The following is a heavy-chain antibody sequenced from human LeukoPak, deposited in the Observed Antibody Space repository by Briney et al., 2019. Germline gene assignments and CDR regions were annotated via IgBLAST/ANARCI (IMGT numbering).Heavy chain of an antibody. CDR3: ASDPYPAAGTDHQFDY. V-gene: IGHV4-59*01. Sequence: PSETLSLTCTVSGASISSYYWSWIRQPPGKGLEWIGYIYYSGSANYNPTHYNPSLKSRVTISVDTSKNHFSLKLSSVTAADTAVYYCASDPYPAAGTDHQFDYWGPGTLVTVSS. CDR1: GASISSYY. D-gene: IGHD6-13*01. CDR2: IYYSGSANYNPT. J-gene: IGHJ4*02.